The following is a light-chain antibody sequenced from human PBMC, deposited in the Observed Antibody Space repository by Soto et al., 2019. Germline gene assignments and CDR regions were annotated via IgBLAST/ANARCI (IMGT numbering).Light chain of an antibody. J-gene: IGKJ4*01. CDR1: QDINSY. Sequence: IQLTQSPSSLSASIGDRVTITCRASQDINSYLAWYQQKPGKAPNLLIYEASILQRGVPSRFSGSISGTDFTLTISSLQAEDFATYYCQQTRSYPSTFGGGTRWIS. CDR2: EAS. CDR3: QQTRSYPST. V-gene: IGKV1-9*01.